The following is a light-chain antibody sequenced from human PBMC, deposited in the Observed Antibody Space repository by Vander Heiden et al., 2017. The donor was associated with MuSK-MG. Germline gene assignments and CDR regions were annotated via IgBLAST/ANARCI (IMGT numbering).Light chain of an antibody. CDR3: AAWDDSLSGYV. J-gene: IGLJ1*01. V-gene: IGLV1-47*01. CDR1: RSNIGSNS. Sequence: QSVLTQPPSASGTPGQRVTISCSGSRSNIGSNSVSWYQQLPGTAPELLIHRNSQRPSGVPDRISGSKSGTSGTLAISGLRSEDEADYYCAAWDDSLSGYVFGTRTRVSVL. CDR2: RNS.